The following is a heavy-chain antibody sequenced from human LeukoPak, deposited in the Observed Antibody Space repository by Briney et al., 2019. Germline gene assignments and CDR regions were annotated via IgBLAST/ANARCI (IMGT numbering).Heavy chain of an antibody. D-gene: IGHD3-22*01. V-gene: IGHV4-34*01. CDR1: GGSFSGYY. CDR3: AYSSGYHYFDY. J-gene: IGHJ4*02. CDR2: INHSGST. Sequence: SETLSLTCAVSGGSFSGYYWSWIRQPPGKGLEWIGEINHSGSTNYNPSLKSRVTISVDTSKNQFSLKLSSVTAADTAVYYCAYSSGYHYFDYWGQGTQVTVSS.